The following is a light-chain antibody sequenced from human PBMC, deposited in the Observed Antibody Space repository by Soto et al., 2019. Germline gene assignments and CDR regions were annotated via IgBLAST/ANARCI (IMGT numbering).Light chain of an antibody. CDR3: QSYDSGSGDVL. Sequence: QLVLTQPPSVSGAPGQRVTISCTGSSSNIGAGYDVHWYQQLPGTAPKLLIYANNNRPSGVSDRFSGSKSGTSASLAITGLQAEDEADYYCQSYDSGSGDVLFGGGTKVTVL. V-gene: IGLV1-40*01. CDR2: ANN. J-gene: IGLJ2*01. CDR1: SSNIGAGYD.